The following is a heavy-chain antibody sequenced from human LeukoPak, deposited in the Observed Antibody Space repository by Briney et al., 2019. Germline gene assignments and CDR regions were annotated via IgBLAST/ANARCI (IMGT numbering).Heavy chain of an antibody. V-gene: IGHV1-8*03. CDR2: MNPNSGNT. D-gene: IGHD2-2*01. CDR1: GYTFTSYD. J-gene: IGHJ5*02. Sequence: ASVKVSCKASGYTFTSYDINWVRQATGQGLEWMGWMNPNSGNTGYAQKFQGRVTITRNTSISTAYMELSSLGSEDTAVYYCARGGYCSSTSCYGGWFDPWGQGTLVTVSS. CDR3: ARGGYCSSTSCYGGWFDP.